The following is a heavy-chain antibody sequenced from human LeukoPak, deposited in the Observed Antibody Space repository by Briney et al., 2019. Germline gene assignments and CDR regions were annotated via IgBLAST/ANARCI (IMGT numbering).Heavy chain of an antibody. CDR3: AKVLTGSQDY. Sequence: GGSLRLSCAASGFTFNSYALSWVRQAPGKGLEWVSTIGGGGENTYYADSVKGRFTISRDSSKNTVYLHMKSLGAEDTAVYFCAKVLTGSQDYWGQGTLVTVTS. CDR2: IGGGGENT. V-gene: IGHV3-23*01. J-gene: IGHJ4*02. CDR1: GFTFNSYA. D-gene: IGHD1-14*01.